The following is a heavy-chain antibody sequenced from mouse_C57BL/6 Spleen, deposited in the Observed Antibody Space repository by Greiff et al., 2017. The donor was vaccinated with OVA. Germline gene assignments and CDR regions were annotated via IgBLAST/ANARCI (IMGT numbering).Heavy chain of an antibody. V-gene: IGHV5-17*01. D-gene: IGHD1-1*01. CDR1: GFTFSDYG. CDR3: ARPYYYGSSPYWYFDV. Sequence: EVMLVESGGGLVKPGGSLKLSCAASGFTFSDYGMHWVRQAPEKGLEWVAYISSGSSTIYYADTVKGRFTISRDNAKNTLFLQMTSLRSEDTAMYYCARPYYYGSSPYWYFDVWGTGTTVTVSS. J-gene: IGHJ1*03. CDR2: ISSGSSTI.